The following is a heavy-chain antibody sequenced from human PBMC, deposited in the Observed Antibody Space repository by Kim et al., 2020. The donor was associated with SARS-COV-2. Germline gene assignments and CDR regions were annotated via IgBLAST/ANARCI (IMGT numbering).Heavy chain of an antibody. D-gene: IGHD5-12*01. CDR3: ATGVAPWIDSRDYYGMDV. V-gene: IGHV3-33*03. CDR2: INYDGSNT. Sequence: GGSLRLSCAASGFTFSSYGVHWVRQAPGKGLVWVSVINYDGSNTYYADSVKGRFTISRDNSKNTLYLQMNSLRAEDTAVYYCATGVAPWIDSRDYYGMDV. J-gene: IGHJ6*01. CDR1: GFTFSSYG.